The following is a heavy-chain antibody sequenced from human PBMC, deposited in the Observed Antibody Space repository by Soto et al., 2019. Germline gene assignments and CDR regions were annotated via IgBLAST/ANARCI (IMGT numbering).Heavy chain of an antibody. Sequence: QVQLVQSGAEVKKPGASVKLSCKTYGYTFTTYYVHWVRQAPGQGLEWMGILNPGLGSTTYAQKFQGRVTMTSDTSISTVIMELSSLRSDDTAVYYCAREYATPGPNYGLDVWGQGTTVTVSS. CDR3: AREYATPGPNYGLDV. CDR1: GYTFTTYY. V-gene: IGHV1-46*01. CDR2: LNPGLGST. D-gene: IGHD2-8*01. J-gene: IGHJ6*02.